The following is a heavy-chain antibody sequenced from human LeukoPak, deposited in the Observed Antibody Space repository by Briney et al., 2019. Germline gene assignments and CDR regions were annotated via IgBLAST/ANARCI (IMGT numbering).Heavy chain of an antibody. CDR1: GFTFSSYA. CDR3: AKDPRRVEAWTPAAYFDY. V-gene: IGHV3-23*01. CDR2: IGGSGGST. J-gene: IGHJ4*02. D-gene: IGHD5-24*01. Sequence: GGSLRLSCAASGFTFSSYAMSWVRQAPGKGLEWVSVIGGSGGSTYYADSVKGRFTISRDNSKNTLYLQMNGLRAEDTAVYYCAKDPRRVEAWTPAAYFDYWGQGTLVTVSS.